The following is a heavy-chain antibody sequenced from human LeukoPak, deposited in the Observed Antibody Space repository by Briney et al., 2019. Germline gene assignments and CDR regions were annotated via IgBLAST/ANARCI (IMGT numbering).Heavy chain of an antibody. D-gene: IGHD3-22*01. CDR3: AKALYPLDYYDSSGLPYGMDV. V-gene: IGHV3-43*02. J-gene: IGHJ6*02. CDR2: ISGDGGST. Sequence: GGSLRLSCAASGFTFDDYAMHWVRQAPGKGLEWVSLISGDGGSTYYADSVKGRFTISRDNSKNSLYLQMNSLRTEDTALYYCAKALYPLDYYDSSGLPYGMDVWGQGTTVTVSS. CDR1: GFTFDDYA.